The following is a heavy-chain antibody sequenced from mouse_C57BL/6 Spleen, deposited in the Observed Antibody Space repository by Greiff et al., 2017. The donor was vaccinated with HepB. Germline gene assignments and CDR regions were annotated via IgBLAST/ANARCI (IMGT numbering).Heavy chain of an antibody. CDR2: IDPENGGT. CDR3: SVTVPSFGY. CDR1: GYTFTDYE. D-gene: IGHD1-1*01. V-gene: IGHV1-15*01. J-gene: IGHJ2*01. Sequence: VQLQQSGAELVRPGASVKLSCKASGYTFTDYEMHWVKQRPVHGLEWIGAIDPENGGTNYNQKFKGKAILTADKSSSTAYMELSSLTSEYSAVYYSSVTVPSFGYWGQGTTLTVSS.